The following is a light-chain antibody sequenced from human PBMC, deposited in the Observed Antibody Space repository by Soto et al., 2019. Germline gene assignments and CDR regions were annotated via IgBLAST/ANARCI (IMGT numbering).Light chain of an antibody. J-gene: IGKJ1*01. V-gene: IGKV1-5*01. Sequence: DIQMTQSPSTLSASVGDRVTITCRASQSITTWLAWYQQKPGTAVKVLIYDASTLGSGGPSRFSGSVSGTEFTLTISSLPHEDFGTYHCKQYHSFPWTFGQGTTVDIK. CDR2: DAS. CDR1: QSITTW. CDR3: KQYHSFPWT.